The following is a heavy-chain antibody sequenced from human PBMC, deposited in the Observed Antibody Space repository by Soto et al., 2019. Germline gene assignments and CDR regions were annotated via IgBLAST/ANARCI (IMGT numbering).Heavy chain of an antibody. CDR1: GGTFSSYG. CDR3: ARGFEYSTSSPFDY. J-gene: IGHJ4*02. Sequence: QVPLVQSGAEVKKPGSSVKVSCKASGGTFSSYGINWVRQAPVQGLEWMGGIIPIFGTAYYAQNFQGRVTITADESTSTAYMELISLRSEDTAVYYCARGFEYSTSSPFDYWGQGTLVTVSS. D-gene: IGHD6-6*01. V-gene: IGHV1-69*01. CDR2: IIPIFGTA.